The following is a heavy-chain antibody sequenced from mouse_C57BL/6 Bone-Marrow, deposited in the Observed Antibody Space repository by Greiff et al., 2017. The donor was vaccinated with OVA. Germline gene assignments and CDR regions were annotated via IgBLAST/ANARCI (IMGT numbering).Heavy chain of an antibody. V-gene: IGHV1-52*01. Sequence: VQLQQPGAELVRPGSSVKLSCKASGYTFTSYWMHWVKQRPIQGLEWIGNIDPSDSETHYNQKFKDKATLTVDKSSSTAYMQLSSLTSEDSAVYYCARSGKIFYYGSSPYWYFDVWGTGTTVTVSS. CDR1: GYTFTSYW. CDR3: ARSGKIFYYGSSPYWYFDV. CDR2: IDPSDSET. J-gene: IGHJ1*03. D-gene: IGHD1-1*01.